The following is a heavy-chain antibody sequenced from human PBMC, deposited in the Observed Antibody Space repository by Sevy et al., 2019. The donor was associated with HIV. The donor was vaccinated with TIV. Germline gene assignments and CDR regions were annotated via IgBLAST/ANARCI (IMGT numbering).Heavy chain of an antibody. CDR1: GYSFTSYW. CDR2: IYPGDSDT. Sequence: GESLKISCKGSGYSFTSYWIGWVRQMPGKGLEWMGIIYPGDSDTRYSPSFQGQVTISADKSISTAYPQWSSLKASDTAMYYCARQLDYYDNSGYYTHFDYWGQGTLVTVSS. D-gene: IGHD3-22*01. CDR3: ARQLDYYDNSGYYTHFDY. V-gene: IGHV5-51*01. J-gene: IGHJ4*02.